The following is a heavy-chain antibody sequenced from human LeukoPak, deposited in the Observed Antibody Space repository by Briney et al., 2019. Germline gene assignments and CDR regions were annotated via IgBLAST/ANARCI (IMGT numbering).Heavy chain of an antibody. Sequence: GASVKVSCKVSGYTLTELSMHWVRQAPGKGLEWMGGFDPEDGETIYAQKFQGRVTMTEDTSTDTAYMELSSLRSEDTAVYYCARDGREGAAAGLDYWGQGTLVTVSS. CDR2: FDPEDGET. CDR1: GYTLTELS. J-gene: IGHJ4*02. D-gene: IGHD6-13*01. CDR3: ARDGREGAAAGLDY. V-gene: IGHV1-24*01.